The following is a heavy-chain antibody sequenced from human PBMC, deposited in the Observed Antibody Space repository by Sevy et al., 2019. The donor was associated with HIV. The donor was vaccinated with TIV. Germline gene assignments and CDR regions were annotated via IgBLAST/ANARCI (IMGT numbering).Heavy chain of an antibody. D-gene: IGHD6-13*01. CDR1: GFSFSSYW. J-gene: IGHJ4*02. Sequence: GSLRLSCEASGFSFSSYWMSWVRQAPGKGLEWVANIKEDGSMIYHVDSVKGRFTISRDNAKNSVYLQMTSLRAEDAALYYCVRAIGAAGSYWGQGTLVTVSS. V-gene: IGHV3-7*01. CDR2: IKEDGSMI. CDR3: VRAIGAAGSY.